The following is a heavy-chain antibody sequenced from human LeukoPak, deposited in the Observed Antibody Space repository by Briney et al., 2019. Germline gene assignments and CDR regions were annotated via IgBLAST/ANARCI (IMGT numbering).Heavy chain of an antibody. CDR3: AKAPFILKYDFWSGYRHYNWFDP. CDR2: ISGSGGST. Sequence: PGGSLRLSCAASGFTFSSYAMSWVRQAPGKGLEWVSAISGSGGSTYYADSVKGRFTISRDNSKNTLYLQMNSLRAEDTAVYYCAKAPFILKYDFWSGYRHYNWFDPWGRGTLVTVSS. CDR1: GFTFSSYA. V-gene: IGHV3-23*01. J-gene: IGHJ5*02. D-gene: IGHD3-3*01.